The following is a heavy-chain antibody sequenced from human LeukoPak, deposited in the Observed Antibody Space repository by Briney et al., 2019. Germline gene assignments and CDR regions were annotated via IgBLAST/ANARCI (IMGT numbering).Heavy chain of an antibody. Sequence: PRGSLRLSCAASGSTFSTYWMSWVRQGPGKGLEWVANIKSDGSEKNYVDSLKGRFTISRDNANNSLYLQVSSLRAEDTAVYYCARFGVPYGVDVWGQGTTVTASS. CDR2: IKSDGSEK. CDR3: ARFGVPYGVDV. J-gene: IGHJ6*02. CDR1: GSTFSTYW. D-gene: IGHD3-16*01. V-gene: IGHV3-7*04.